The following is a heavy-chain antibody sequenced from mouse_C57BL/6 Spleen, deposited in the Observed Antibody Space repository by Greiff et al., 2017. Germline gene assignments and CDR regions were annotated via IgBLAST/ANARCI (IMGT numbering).Heavy chain of an antibody. Sequence: QVQLQQPGAELVKPGASVKLSCKASGYTFTSYWMHWVKQRPGQGLEWIGMIHPNSGSTNYNEKFKSKATLTVANSSSTAYMQLSSLTSEDSAVYYCARVGRNERFAYWGQGTLVTVSA. CDR3: ARVGRNERFAY. V-gene: IGHV1-64*01. J-gene: IGHJ3*01. CDR2: IHPNSGST. CDR1: GYTFTSYW.